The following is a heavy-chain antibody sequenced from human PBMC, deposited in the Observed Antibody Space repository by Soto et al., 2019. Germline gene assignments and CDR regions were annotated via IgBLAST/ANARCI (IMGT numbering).Heavy chain of an antibody. CDR3: ARPHGGSSGWDNWFDP. D-gene: IGHD6-25*01. Sequence: QVQLQESGPGLVKPSETLSLTCTVSGGSISSYYWSWIRQPPGKGLEWIGYIYYSGSTNYNPSLKSRVTISVDTSKNQFSRKLSSVTAADTAVYYCARPHGGSSGWDNWFDPWGQGTLVTVSS. CDR1: GGSISSYY. CDR2: IYYSGST. V-gene: IGHV4-59*01. J-gene: IGHJ5*02.